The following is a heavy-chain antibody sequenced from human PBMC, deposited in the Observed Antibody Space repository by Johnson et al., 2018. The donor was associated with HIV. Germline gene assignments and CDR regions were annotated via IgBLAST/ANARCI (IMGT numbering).Heavy chain of an antibody. V-gene: IGHV3-30*03. J-gene: IGHJ3*02. Sequence: QVQLVESGGGVVQPGRSLRVSCAASGFTFSSYGMHWVRQAPGKGLEWVAVTSNDGSNKYYADSVKGRFTIYRDNFKNTLYLQMNGLRPEDTAVYFCAREGAWELRPGAFDIWGQGTMVTVSS. D-gene: IGHD1-26*01. CDR3: AREGAWELRPGAFDI. CDR2: TSNDGSNK. CDR1: GFTFSSYG.